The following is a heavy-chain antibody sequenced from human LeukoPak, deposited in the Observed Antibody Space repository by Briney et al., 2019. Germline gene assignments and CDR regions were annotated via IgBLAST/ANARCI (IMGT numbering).Heavy chain of an antibody. Sequence: PSETPSLTCSVSGGSLSIPSSYCGWIRQPPGKGFEWLLIIYKNRNSFYNPSLTSRVTISVDMSKNHFSLRLTSVAAAVTAGYYCARHPFAMVRGVVEWFDPWGQGTLVAVSS. CDR2: IYKNRNS. J-gene: IGHJ5*02. D-gene: IGHD3-10*01. V-gene: IGHV4-39*01. CDR1: GGSLSIPSSY. CDR3: ARHPFAMVRGVVEWFDP.